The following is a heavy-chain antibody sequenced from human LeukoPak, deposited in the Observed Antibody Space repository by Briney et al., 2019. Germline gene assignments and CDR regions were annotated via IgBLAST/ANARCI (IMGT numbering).Heavy chain of an antibody. V-gene: IGHV3-23*01. CDR2: IVASGDNT. D-gene: IGHD1-14*01. CDR1: GFTFNKYA. Sequence: GGSLRLSCAASGFTFNKYALTWVRQAPGKGLEWVSAIVASGDNTSYADSVKGRFTISRDNSKNTLYLRMNSLRAEDTAVYYCASRNWYIDYWGQGTLVTVSS. CDR3: ASRNWYIDY. J-gene: IGHJ4*02.